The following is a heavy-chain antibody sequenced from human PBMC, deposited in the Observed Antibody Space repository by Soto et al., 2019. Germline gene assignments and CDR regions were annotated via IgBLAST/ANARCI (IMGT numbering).Heavy chain of an antibody. V-gene: IGHV1-3*01. CDR1: GYTFTRYV. D-gene: IGHD3-22*01. J-gene: IGHJ4*02. CDR3: ARESSFYDSSGYYAGEMFQY. Sequence: GASVKVSCKASGYTFTRYVLHWVRLAPGQRLKWMGWINAGDGDRKYSQKVQGRVTITRDTSASTVYMELSGLTSEDTAVYFCARESSFYDSSGYYAGEMFQYWGQGTLVTVSS. CDR2: INAGDGDR.